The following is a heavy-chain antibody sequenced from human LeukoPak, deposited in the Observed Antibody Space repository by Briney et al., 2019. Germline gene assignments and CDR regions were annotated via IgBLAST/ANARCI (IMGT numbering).Heavy chain of an antibody. CDR1: GFAFSSYV. V-gene: IGHV3-23*01. CDR2: ISGSGGST. D-gene: IGHD5-18*01. CDR3: AKSEGYSYGYGTSSDV. J-gene: IGHJ6*02. Sequence: GRSLRLSCAASGFAFSSYVMSWVRQAPWNGLNWVSAISGSGGSTYYADSVKGRFTISRDNSKNTLYLQMNSLRAEDTAVYYCAKSEGYSYGYGTSSDVWGQGTTVSVSS.